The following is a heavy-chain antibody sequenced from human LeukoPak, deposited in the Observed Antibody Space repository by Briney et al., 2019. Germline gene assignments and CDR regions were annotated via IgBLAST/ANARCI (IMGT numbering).Heavy chain of an antibody. D-gene: IGHD3-3*01. J-gene: IGHJ4*02. V-gene: IGHV3-48*01. CDR1: GFTFSSYS. CDR3: ARGITIFGVGPVDY. Sequence: GGSLRLSCAASGFTFSSYSMNWVRQAPGKGLEWVSYISSSSTIYYADSVKGRFTISRDNAKNSLYLQMNSLRAEDTAVYYCARGITIFGVGPVDYWGQGTLVTVSS. CDR2: ISSSSTI.